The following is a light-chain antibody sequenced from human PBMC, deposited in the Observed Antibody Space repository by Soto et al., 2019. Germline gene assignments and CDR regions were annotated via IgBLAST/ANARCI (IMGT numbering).Light chain of an antibody. CDR3: MQSTHLPPN. CDR1: QSLLHITVETF. Sequence: DVVMTQTPLSLSVAPGQPASISCKSRQSLLHITVETFLFWYLQKPGQSPQLVIYEVSTRVSVVPDRFRGSGSGTDFTLEISRVETDDVGNYYCMQSTHLPPNFGQGTRLVIE. V-gene: IGKV2-29*03. CDR2: EVS. J-gene: IGKJ5*01.